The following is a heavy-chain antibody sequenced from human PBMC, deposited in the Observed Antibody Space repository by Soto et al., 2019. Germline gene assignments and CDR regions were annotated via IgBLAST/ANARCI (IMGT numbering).Heavy chain of an antibody. J-gene: IGHJ3*02. CDR1: GFMFNNSA. Sequence: GGSLRLSCKASGFMFNNSAMTWVRQAPGQGLQWVASVSDNGGSRGGTYYADSVKGRFTISRDNSKNTLYLQLDSLTGADTAVYYCARAKAVVIAALDIWGQGTMVTVS. D-gene: IGHD2-21*01. CDR2: VSDNGGSRGGT. CDR3: ARAKAVVIAALDI. V-gene: IGHV3-23*01.